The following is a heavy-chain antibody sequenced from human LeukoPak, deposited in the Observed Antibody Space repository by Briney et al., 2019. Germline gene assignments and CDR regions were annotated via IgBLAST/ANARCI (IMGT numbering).Heavy chain of an antibody. CDR3: ATRYSGSYYSDY. J-gene: IGHJ4*02. CDR2: ISGSGGST. D-gene: IGHD1-26*01. V-gene: IGHV3-23*01. CDR1: GFTFSSYA. Sequence: GGSLRLSCAASGFTFSSYAMSWVRQAPGKGLEWVSAISGSGGSTYYADSVKGRFTISRDNAKNTLYLQMNSLRAEDTAVYYCATRYSGSYYSDYWGQGTLVTVSS.